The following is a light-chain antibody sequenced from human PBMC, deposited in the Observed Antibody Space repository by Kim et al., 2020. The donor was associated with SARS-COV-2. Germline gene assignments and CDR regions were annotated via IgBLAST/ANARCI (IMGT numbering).Light chain of an antibody. CDR1: QTVSSDY. J-gene: IGKJ1*01. V-gene: IGKV3-20*01. CDR2: DTS. Sequence: SPGERATLSCWASQTVSSDYLVWYQQKPGQSPRLLIYDTSTRVTGIPDRFSGHGSGTNFTLTIGRLEPEDSAVYYCQQYASLPRTYGQGTKVEIK. CDR3: QQYASLPRT.